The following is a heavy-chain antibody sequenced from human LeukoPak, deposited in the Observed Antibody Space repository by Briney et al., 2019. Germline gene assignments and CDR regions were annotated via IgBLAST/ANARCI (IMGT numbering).Heavy chain of an antibody. CDR2: IIPIFGTA. D-gene: IGHD3-22*01. CDR1: GGTFSSYA. J-gene: IGHJ4*02. Sequence: SVKVSCKASGGTFSSYAISWVRQAPGQGLEWMGGIIPIFGTANYAQKFQGRVTITADESTSTAYMELSSLRSEDTAVYYCARDRDHYYDSSGYYYFDYWGQGTLVTVSS. CDR3: ARDRDHYYDSSGYYYFDY. V-gene: IGHV1-69*13.